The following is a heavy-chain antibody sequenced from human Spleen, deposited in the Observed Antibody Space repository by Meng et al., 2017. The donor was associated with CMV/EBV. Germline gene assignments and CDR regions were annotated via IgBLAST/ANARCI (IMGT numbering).Heavy chain of an antibody. CDR3: ASSYFTYYYDSSGYSHRDLDSF. J-gene: IGHJ4*02. Sequence: GESLKISCAASGFTINHYAMHWVRQAPGKGLEWVALIWYDGSNKYYGDSVKGRFTISRDISKNTLYLQMNSLRAEDTAVYYCASSYFTYYYDSSGYSHRDLDSFWGQGTLVTVSS. D-gene: IGHD3-22*01. CDR1: GFTINHYA. CDR2: IWYDGSNK. V-gene: IGHV3-33*01.